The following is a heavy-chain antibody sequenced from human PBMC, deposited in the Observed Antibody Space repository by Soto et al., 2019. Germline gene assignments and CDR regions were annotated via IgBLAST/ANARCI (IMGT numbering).Heavy chain of an antibody. CDR1: GCSIGTYY. CDR2: IRYNGYT. D-gene: IGHD3-10*01. Sequence: PSETLSLTCAVSGCSIGTYYWSWIRQSPGRRLEWIAYIRYNGYTRNNPSLNGRVTISLDTSRNQFSLSLRSVTAADTAVYYCVRTIPEGSGDIWGQGTMVTVSS. J-gene: IGHJ3*02. CDR3: VRTIPEGSGDI. V-gene: IGHV4-59*12.